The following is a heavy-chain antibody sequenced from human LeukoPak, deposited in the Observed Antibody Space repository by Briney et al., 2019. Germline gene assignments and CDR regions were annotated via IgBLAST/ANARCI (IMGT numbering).Heavy chain of an antibody. D-gene: IGHD2-15*01. CDR2: VYYSGST. CDR3: ARHRAHSGGGTYYFDY. V-gene: IGHV4-39*01. J-gene: IGHJ4*02. Sequence: SETLSLTCSVSGGSISSKTYYWGWIRQPPGKGLEWIGSVYYSGSTSDNPSLKSRVTIFVDTSKNQFSLKLISVTAADTSVYYCARHRAHSGGGTYYFDYWGQGTLVTVSS. CDR1: GGSISSKTYY.